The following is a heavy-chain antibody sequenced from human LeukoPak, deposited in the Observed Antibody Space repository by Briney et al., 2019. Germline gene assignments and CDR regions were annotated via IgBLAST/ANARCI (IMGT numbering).Heavy chain of an antibody. J-gene: IGHJ4*02. CDR3: VRDDDRPDNGLDY. CDR1: GSTFTDFY. CDR2: ISISGTTI. Sequence: GGSLRLSCAASGSTFTDFYMSWVRQAPGKGLEWVSYISISGTTIYYADSVKGRFTFSRDNAKNSLYLQMNSLRAEDTAVYYCVRDDDRPDNGLDYWGQGTLVTVSS. D-gene: IGHD3-22*01. V-gene: IGHV3-11*04.